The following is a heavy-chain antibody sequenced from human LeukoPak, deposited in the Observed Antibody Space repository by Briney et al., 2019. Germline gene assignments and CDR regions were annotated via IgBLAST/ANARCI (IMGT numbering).Heavy chain of an antibody. Sequence: SETLSLTCTVSGGSISSYYWSWIRQPPGKGLEWIGYISDSGNTNNNPSLKSRVTISVDTSKNQFSLRLSSVTAADTAVYYCAGHHPRNTVDCWGQGTLVTVSS. CDR3: AGHHPRNTVDC. D-gene: IGHD2/OR15-2a*01. V-gene: IGHV4-59*08. CDR1: GGSISSYY. J-gene: IGHJ4*02. CDR2: ISDSGNT.